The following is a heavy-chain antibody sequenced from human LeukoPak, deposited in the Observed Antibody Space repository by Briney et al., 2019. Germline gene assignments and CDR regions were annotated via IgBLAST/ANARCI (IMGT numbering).Heavy chain of an antibody. Sequence: ASVKVSCKASGYTFTSYGISWVRQAPGHGLEWMGWISAYNGNTNYAQNLQGRVTMTTDTSTSTAYMELRSLRSDDTAVYYCARDRPWGYTYGQIDYWGQGTLVTVSS. V-gene: IGHV1-18*01. D-gene: IGHD5-18*01. CDR3: ARDRPWGYTYGQIDY. J-gene: IGHJ4*02. CDR2: ISAYNGNT. CDR1: GYTFTSYG.